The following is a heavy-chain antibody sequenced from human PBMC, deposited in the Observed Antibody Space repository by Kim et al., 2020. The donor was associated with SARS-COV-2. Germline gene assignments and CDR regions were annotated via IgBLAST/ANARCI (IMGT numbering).Heavy chain of an antibody. CDR1: GFTFSSYG. V-gene: IGHV3-33*01. D-gene: IGHD3-3*01. Sequence: GGSLRLSCAASGFTFSSYGMHWVRQAPGKGLEWVAVIWYDGSNKYYADSVKGRFTISRDNSKNTLYLQMNSLRAEDTAVYYCARYGNYYDFWSGYYKYLDYWGQGTLVTVSS. J-gene: IGHJ4*02. CDR2: IWYDGSNK. CDR3: ARYGNYYDFWSGYYKYLDY.